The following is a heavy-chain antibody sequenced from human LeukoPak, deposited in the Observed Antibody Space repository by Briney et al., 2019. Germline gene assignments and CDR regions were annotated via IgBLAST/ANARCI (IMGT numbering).Heavy chain of an antibody. CDR3: ARSREYCDSSGYYEY. CDR1: GGSFSGYY. V-gene: IGHV4-34*01. CDR2: INHSGST. J-gene: IGHJ4*02. D-gene: IGHD3-22*01. Sequence: PSETLSLTCAVYGGSFSGYYWSWIRQPPGKGLEWIGEINHSGSTNYNPSLKSRVTISVDTSKNQFSLKLSSVTAADTAVYYCARSREYCDSSGYYEYWGQGTLVTVSS.